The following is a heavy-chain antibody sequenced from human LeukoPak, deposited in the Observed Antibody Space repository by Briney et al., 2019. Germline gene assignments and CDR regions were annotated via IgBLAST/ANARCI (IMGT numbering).Heavy chain of an antibody. CDR3: ARDLYYYDSSGPSGY. V-gene: IGHV3-33*01. D-gene: IGHD3-22*01. J-gene: IGHJ4*02. CDR1: GFTFSSYG. CDR2: IWYDGSNK. Sequence: PGGSLRLSCAASGFTFSSYGMHWVRQAPGKGLEWVAVIWYDGSNKYYADSVKGPFTISRDNSKNTLYLQMNSLRAEDTAVYYRARDLYYYDSSGPSGYWGQGTLVTVSS.